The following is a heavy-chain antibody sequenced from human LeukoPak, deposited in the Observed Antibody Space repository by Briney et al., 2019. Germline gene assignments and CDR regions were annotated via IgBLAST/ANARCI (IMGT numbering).Heavy chain of an antibody. J-gene: IGHJ6*02. CDR1: GFTFSTYG. V-gene: IGHV3-33*01. CDR3: ARVGCSGGSCLAYYYYAMDV. CDR2: IWYDGSNK. D-gene: IGHD2-15*01. Sequence: PGRSLRLSCGASGFTFSTYGMNWVSQAPGRGLEWVAIIWYDGSNKYYGDSVKGRFTISRDNSKNMLYLQMNSLRAEDTAVYYCARVGCSGGSCLAYYYYAMDVWGQGTTVTVSS.